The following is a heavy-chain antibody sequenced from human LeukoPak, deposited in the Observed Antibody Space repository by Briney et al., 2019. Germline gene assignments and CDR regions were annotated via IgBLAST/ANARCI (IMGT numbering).Heavy chain of an antibody. J-gene: IGHJ6*03. V-gene: IGHV3-21*01. CDR2: ISSSSSYI. Sequence: GGSLRLSCAASGFTFSSYSMNWVRQAPGKGLEWVSSISSSSSYIYYADSVKGRFTISRDNSKNTLYLQMNSLRAEDTAVYYCAKSLDVYYYYYMDVWGKGTTVTVSS. CDR1: GFTFSSYS. CDR3: AKSLDVYYYYYMDV. D-gene: IGHD1-1*01.